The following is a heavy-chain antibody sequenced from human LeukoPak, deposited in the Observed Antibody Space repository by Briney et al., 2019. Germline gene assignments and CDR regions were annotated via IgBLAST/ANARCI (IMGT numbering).Heavy chain of an antibody. D-gene: IGHD6-19*01. Sequence: PSETLSLTCAVSGGSVTTYSWSWIRQPPGKGLQWVGYIYYSGSTNYNPSLKSRVTISVDTSKNQFSLKLSSVTAADTAVYYCARHTAPLPYSSGWYPSGAFDIWGQGTMVTVSS. J-gene: IGHJ3*02. CDR1: GGSVTTYS. V-gene: IGHV4-59*08. CDR3: ARHTAPLPYSSGWYPSGAFDI. CDR2: IYYSGST.